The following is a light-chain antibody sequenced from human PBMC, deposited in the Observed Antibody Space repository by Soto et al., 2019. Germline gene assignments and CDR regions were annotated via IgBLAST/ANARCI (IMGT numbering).Light chain of an antibody. V-gene: IGLV2-14*01. CDR2: EVS. CDR1: SSDVGGYNY. J-gene: IGLJ1*01. Sequence: QSALTQPASVSGSPGQSITISCTGTSSDVGGYNYVSWFQHHPGKAPKLMIYEVSYRPSGVSNRFSGSKSDDTASLTISGLQAEDEADYYCSSFTNTITRYAFGTGTKVTVL. CDR3: SSFTNTITRYA.